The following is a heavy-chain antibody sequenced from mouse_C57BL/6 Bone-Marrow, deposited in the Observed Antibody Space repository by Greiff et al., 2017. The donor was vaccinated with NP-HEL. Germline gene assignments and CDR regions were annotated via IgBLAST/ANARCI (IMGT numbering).Heavy chain of an antibody. D-gene: IGHD2-3*01. CDR1: GYTFTSYT. CDR2: INPSSGYT. V-gene: IGHV1-4*01. Sequence: QVQLQQSGAELARPGASVKMSCKASGYTFTSYTMHWVKQRPGQGLEWIGYINPSSGYTKYNQKFKDKATLTADKSSSTVYMQLSSLTSEDSAVYYSARWLLRIAMDYWGQGTSVTVSS. J-gene: IGHJ4*01. CDR3: ARWLLRIAMDY.